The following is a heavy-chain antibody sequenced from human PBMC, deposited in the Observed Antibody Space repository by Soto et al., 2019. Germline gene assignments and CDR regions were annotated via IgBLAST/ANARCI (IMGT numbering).Heavy chain of an antibody. V-gene: IGHV4-34*01. CDR1: GGSFSGYY. CDR2: INHSGST. J-gene: IGHJ4*02. Sequence: SETLSLTCAVYGGSFSGYYWSWSRQPPGKGLEWIVEINHSGSTNYNPSLKSRVTISVDTSKNQFSLKLSSVTAADTAVYYCARIHRASSSGLDYWGQGTLVTVSS. D-gene: IGHD6-19*01. CDR3: ARIHRASSSGLDY.